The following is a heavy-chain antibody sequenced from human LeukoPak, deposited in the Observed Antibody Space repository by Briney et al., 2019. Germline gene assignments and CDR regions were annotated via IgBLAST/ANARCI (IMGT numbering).Heavy chain of an antibody. J-gene: IGHJ6*03. D-gene: IGHD4-17*01. CDR3: ARVDGDYGHMDV. V-gene: IGHV3-21*01. CDR1: GFTFSSYS. Sequence: GGSLRLSCAASGFTFSSYSMNWVRQAPGKGLEWVSSISSSSYIYYADSVKGRFTISRDNAKNSLYLQMNSLRAEDTAVYYCARVDGDYGHMDVWGKGTTVTVSS. CDR2: ISSSSYI.